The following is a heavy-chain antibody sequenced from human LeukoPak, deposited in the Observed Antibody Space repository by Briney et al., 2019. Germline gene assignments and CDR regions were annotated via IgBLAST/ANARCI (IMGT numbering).Heavy chain of an antibody. D-gene: IGHD5-12*01. J-gene: IGHJ4*02. CDR1: GGSISSYY. Sequence: PSETLSLTCTVSGGSISSYYWSWIRQPPGKGLEWIGYIYYSGGTNYNPSLKSRVTISVDTSKNQFSLKLSSVTAADTAVYYCARGATNFDYWGQGTLVTVSS. V-gene: IGHV4-59*01. CDR2: IYYSGGT. CDR3: ARGATNFDY.